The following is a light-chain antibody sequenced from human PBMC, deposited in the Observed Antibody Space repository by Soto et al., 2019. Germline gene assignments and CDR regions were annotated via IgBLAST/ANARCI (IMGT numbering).Light chain of an antibody. CDR3: QQRSNWPIT. CDR1: ESVSNY. Sequence: EIVLTQSPATLSLSPWERATLSCRTSESVSNYLAGYQQKRGQASRVLIYDTSNRAPGIPARFSGSGSVKDFTLTISRLEPEEFAGYYCQQRSNWPITFGQGTRLEIK. J-gene: IGKJ5*01. CDR2: DTS. V-gene: IGKV3-11*01.